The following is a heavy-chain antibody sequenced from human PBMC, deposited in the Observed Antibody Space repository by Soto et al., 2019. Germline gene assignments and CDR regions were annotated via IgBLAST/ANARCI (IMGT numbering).Heavy chain of an antibody. V-gene: IGHV4-59*01. CDR1: GDSISSYY. Sequence: QVQLQESGPGLVKPSETLSLTCSVSGDSISSYYWNWVRQSVGKGLEWIGYIHYTGSNDYNPSLKSRVTMSVDTSKNHFSLNLASVTAAGTALSVCAKWDTTMNAFDVGGQGTMVTVSS. D-gene: IGHD5-18*01. J-gene: IGHJ3*01. CDR3: AKWDTTMNAFDV. CDR2: IHYTGSN.